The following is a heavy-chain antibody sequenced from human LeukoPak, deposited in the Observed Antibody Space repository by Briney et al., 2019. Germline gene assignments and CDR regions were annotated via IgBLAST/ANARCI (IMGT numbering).Heavy chain of an antibody. V-gene: IGHV3-21*01. J-gene: IGHJ4*02. Sequence: GGSLRLSCAASGFTFSSYSMNWVRQAPGKGLEWVSSIGSSSSYIYYADSVKGRFTISRDNAKNSLYLQMNSLRAEDTAVYYCAKTYGGKRPIDYWGQGTLVTVSS. CDR3: AKTYGGKRPIDY. CDR2: IGSSSSYI. D-gene: IGHD4/OR15-4a*01. CDR1: GFTFSSYS.